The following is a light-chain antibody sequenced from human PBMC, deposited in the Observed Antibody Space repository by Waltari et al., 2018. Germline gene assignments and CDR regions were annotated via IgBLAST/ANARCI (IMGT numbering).Light chain of an antibody. Sequence: QPVLPQPPSASGTPGQRVTTTCSESGSNTGSIYVYWYQQLPGTAPKLLIYRNDQRPSGVPDRFSGSKSGTSASLAISGLRSEDEADYYCAAWDDSLRAYVVFGGGTKLTVL. J-gene: IGLJ2*01. V-gene: IGLV1-47*01. CDR3: AAWDDSLRAYVV. CDR2: RND. CDR1: GSNTGSIY.